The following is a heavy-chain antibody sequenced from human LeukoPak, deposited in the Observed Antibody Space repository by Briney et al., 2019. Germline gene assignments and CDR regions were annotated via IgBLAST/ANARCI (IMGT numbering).Heavy chain of an antibody. D-gene: IGHD3-22*01. CDR1: GFTFSSYE. CDR2: ISSSGSTI. Sequence: GGSLRLSCAASGFTFSSYEMNWVRQAPGKGLEWVSYISSSGSTIYYADSVKGRFTISRDNAKNSLYLQMNSLRSDDTAVYYCALSSGGLNYYYYMDVWGKGTTVTVSS. CDR3: ALSSGGLNYYYYMDV. J-gene: IGHJ6*03. V-gene: IGHV3-48*03.